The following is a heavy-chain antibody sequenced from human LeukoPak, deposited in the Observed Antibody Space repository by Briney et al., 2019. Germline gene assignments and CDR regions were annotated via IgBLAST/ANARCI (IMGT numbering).Heavy chain of an antibody. CDR3: ARELGVDYYDSSGYPNAFDI. CDR2: TYYRSKWYN. Sequence: SQTLSLTCAISGDSVSSNSAAWNWIRQSPSRGLEWLGRTYYRSKWYNDYAVSVKSRITINPDTSKNQFSLQLNSVTPEDTAVYYCARELGVDYYDSSGYPNAFDIWGQGTMVTVSS. V-gene: IGHV6-1*01. J-gene: IGHJ3*02. CDR1: GDSVSSNSAA. D-gene: IGHD3-22*01.